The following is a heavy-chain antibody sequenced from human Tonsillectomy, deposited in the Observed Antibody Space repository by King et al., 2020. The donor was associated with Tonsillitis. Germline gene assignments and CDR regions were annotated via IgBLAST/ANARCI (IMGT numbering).Heavy chain of an antibody. D-gene: IGHD3-16*01. J-gene: IGHJ3*02. CDR1: GGSISSSSYY. CDR2: IYYSGST. Sequence: QLQESGPGLVKPSETLSLTCTVSGGSISSSSYYWGWIRQPPGKGLEWIGSIYYSGSTYYNPSLKSRVTISVDKSKNQFSLKLSSVTAADTAVYYCASARTPRGDAFNIWGQGTXVTVSA. CDR3: ASARTPRGDAFNI. V-gene: IGHV4-39*01.